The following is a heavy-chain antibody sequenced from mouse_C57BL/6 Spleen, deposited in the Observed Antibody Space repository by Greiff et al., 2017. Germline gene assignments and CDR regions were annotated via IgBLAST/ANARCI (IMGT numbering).Heavy chain of an antibody. V-gene: IGHV1-26*01. J-gene: IGHJ4*01. CDR1: GYTFTDYY. Sequence: VQLQQSGPELVKPGASVKISCKASGYTFTDYYMNWVKQSHGKSLEWIGDINPNNGGTSYNQKFKGKATLTVDKSSSTAYMELRSLTSEDSAVYYCARGYDYDPLYAMDYWGQGTSVTVSS. CDR3: ARGYDYDPLYAMDY. D-gene: IGHD2-4*01. CDR2: INPNNGGT.